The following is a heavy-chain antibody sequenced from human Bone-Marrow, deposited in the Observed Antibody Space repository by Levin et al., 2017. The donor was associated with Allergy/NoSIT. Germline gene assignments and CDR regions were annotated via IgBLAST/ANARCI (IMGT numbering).Heavy chain of an antibody. J-gene: IGHJ3*02. CDR1: GGSISSGDSY. CDR2: IYYSGST. V-gene: IGHV4-31*03. CDR3: ARERGTVTTAPRPFDI. Sequence: SETLSLTCTVSGGSISSGDSYWSWIRQHPGMGLEWIGYIYYSGSTYYNPSLKSRITMSVDTSKNQFSLKLSSVTAADTAVYYCARERGTVTTAPRPFDIWGQGTMVTVSS. D-gene: IGHD4-17*01.